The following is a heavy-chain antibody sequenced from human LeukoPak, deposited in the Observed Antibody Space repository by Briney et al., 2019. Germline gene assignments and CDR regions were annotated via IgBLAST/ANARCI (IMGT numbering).Heavy chain of an antibody. D-gene: IGHD3-9*01. V-gene: IGHV4-59*11. CDR1: GGSISSHY. CDR3: ARDHYDILTGYHDYMDV. Sequence: SETLSLTCTVSGGSISSHYWSWSRQPPGKGLEWVGYIYYSGSTNYNPYLKSRVTISVDTSKNQFSLKLSSVTAADTAIYYCARDHYDILTGYHDYMDVWGRGTTVTVSS. CDR2: IYYSGST. J-gene: IGHJ6*03.